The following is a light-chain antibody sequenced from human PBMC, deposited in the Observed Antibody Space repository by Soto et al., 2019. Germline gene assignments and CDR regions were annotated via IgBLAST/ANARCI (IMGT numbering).Light chain of an antibody. J-gene: IGKJ5*01. CDR1: PSVSSY. CDR3: QQRSNWLPIT. Sequence: EIVFTQSPATLSLSPGERATLSCRASPSVSSYLAWYQQKPGQAPRLLIYDASNRATGIPARFSGSGSGTDFTLTISSLEPEDFAVYYCQQRSNWLPITFGQGTRLEIK. V-gene: IGKV3-11*01. CDR2: DAS.